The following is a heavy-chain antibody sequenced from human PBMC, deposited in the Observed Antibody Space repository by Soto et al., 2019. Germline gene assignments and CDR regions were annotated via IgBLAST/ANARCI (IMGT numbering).Heavy chain of an antibody. CDR1: GYTLTNYG. CDR3: ASSFTSSQWLYGMDV. CDR2: ISAYNGNT. Sequence: QVQLVQSGAEVKKPGASVNVSCKASGYTLTNYGFSWVRQAPGQRLEWMGWISAYNGNTNYAQKLQGRVTMTTDTSTGTAYMELRSLRSDDTAVYYCASSFTSSQWLYGMDVWGQGTTVTVSS. V-gene: IGHV1-18*01. D-gene: IGHD2-2*01. J-gene: IGHJ6*02.